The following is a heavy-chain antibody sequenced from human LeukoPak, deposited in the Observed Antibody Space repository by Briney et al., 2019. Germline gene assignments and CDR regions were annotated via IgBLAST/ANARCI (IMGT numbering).Heavy chain of an antibody. CDR1: GGSISSSSYY. J-gene: IGHJ4*02. CDR2: IYYSGST. D-gene: IGHD6-19*01. CDR3: KGSGHTFDY. V-gene: IGHV4-39*01. Sequence: PSETLSLTCTVSGGSISSSSYYWGWIRQPPGKGLEWIGSIYYSGSTYYNPSLKSRVTISVDTSKNQFSLKLSSVTAADPAVYYCKGSGHTFDYWGQGTLVTVSS.